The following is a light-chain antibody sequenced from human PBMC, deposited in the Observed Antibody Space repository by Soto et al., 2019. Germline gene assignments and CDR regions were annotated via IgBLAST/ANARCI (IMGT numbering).Light chain of an antibody. CDR3: MQALQTPPT. Sequence: DIVMTQSPLSLPVTPGEPASISCRSSQSLLHSNGYNYLDWYLQKPGQSPQVMIFLGSNRASGVPDRFSGSGSGTDFTLKISSVEAEDVGVYYCMQALQTPPTFGQGTRLEIK. CDR1: QSLLHSNGYNY. J-gene: IGKJ5*01. V-gene: IGKV2-28*01. CDR2: LGS.